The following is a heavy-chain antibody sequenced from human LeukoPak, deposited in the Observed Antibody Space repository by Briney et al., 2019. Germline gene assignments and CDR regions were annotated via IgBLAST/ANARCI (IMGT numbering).Heavy chain of an antibody. CDR2: IIPIFGTA. CDR1: GGTFSSYA. Sequence: GASVKVSCKASGGTFSSYAISWVRQAPGQGLEWMGGIIPIFGTANYAQKFQGRVTITTDESTSTAYMELSSLRSDDTAVYYCARVMETVQLWPTGGFDYWGQGTLVTVSS. V-gene: IGHV1-69*05. CDR3: ARVMETVQLWPTGGFDY. D-gene: IGHD5-18*01. J-gene: IGHJ4*02.